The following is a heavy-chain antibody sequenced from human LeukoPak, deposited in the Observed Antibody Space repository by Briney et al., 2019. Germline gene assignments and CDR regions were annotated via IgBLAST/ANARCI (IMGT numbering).Heavy chain of an antibody. CDR1: GYSFTSYW. V-gene: IGHV5-51*01. CDR2: IYPGDSDT. J-gene: IGHJ4*02. CDR3: ARLMGDSSGYYYEFVDY. Sequence: PGESLKISCKGSGYSFTSYWIGWVRQMPGKGLEWMGIIYPGDSDTSYSPSFQGQVTISADKSISTAYLQWSSLKASDTAMYYCARLMGDSSGYYYEFVDYWGQGTLVTVSS. D-gene: IGHD3-22*01.